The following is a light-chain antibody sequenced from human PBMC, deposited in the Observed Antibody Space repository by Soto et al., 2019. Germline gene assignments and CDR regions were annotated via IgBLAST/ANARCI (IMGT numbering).Light chain of an antibody. CDR1: SSDVGGYNY. CDR3: GSYTSSSTHV. J-gene: IGLJ1*01. Sequence: SALTQPASVSGSPGQSITISCTGTSSDVGGYNYVSWYQQHPGKAPKLMIYDVSNRPSGVSNRFSGSKSGNTASLTISGLQAEDEADYYCGSYTSSSTHVFGTGTKVTVL. CDR2: DVS. V-gene: IGLV2-14*01.